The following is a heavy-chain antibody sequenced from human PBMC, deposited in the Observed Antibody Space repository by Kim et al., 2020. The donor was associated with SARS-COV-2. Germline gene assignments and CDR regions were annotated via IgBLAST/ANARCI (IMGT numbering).Heavy chain of an antibody. D-gene: IGHD3-10*01. J-gene: IGHJ4*02. CDR2: ISGSGGST. CDR1: GFTFSSYA. CDR3: AKALNKYYYGSGSYYSH. V-gene: IGHV3-23*01. Sequence: GGSLRLSCAASGFTFSSYAMSWVRQAPGKGLEWVSAISGSGGSTYYADSVKGRFTISRDNSKNTLYLQMNSLRAEDTAVYYCAKALNKYYYGSGSYYSHWGQGTLVTVSS.